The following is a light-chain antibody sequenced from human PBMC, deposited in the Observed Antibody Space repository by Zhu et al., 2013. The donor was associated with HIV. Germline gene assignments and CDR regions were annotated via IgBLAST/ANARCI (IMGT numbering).Light chain of an antibody. V-gene: IGKV3-11*01. CDR2: EAS. CDR1: ETIYSY. J-gene: IGKJ2*03. Sequence: EIVLTQSPATMSLSPGERATISCRASETIYSYLAWYQHKPGQAPRLLIYEASTRAPGIPPRFSGSGSATDFTLTISRLEPEDFAVYYCQQYGNSPPYSFGQGTKLEI. CDR3: QQYGNSPPYS.